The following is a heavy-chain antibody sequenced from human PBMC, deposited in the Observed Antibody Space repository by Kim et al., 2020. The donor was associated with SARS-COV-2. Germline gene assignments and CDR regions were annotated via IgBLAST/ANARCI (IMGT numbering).Heavy chain of an antibody. CDR3: AGSMRGSGSNY. V-gene: IGHV3-23*01. Sequence: GGSLRLSCAASGFTFSSYAMSWVRQAPGKGLEWVSAISGSGGSTYYADSVKGRFTISRDNSKNTLYLQMNSLRAEDTAVYYCAGSMRGSGSNYWGQGTLVTVSS. J-gene: IGHJ4*02. CDR2: ISGSGGST. CDR1: GFTFSSYA. D-gene: IGHD3-10*01.